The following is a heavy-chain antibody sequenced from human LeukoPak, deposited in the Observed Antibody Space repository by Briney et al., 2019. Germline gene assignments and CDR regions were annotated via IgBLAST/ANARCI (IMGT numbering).Heavy chain of an antibody. CDR2: IIPIFGTT. Sequence: VASVKVSCKASGGTFSSCAIGWVRQAPGQGLEWMGGIIPIFGTTKYAQKFQGRVTITADESTSTAYMELSSLRSEDTAVYYCASRGGMTQVNDYYYFAMDVWGQGTTVTVSS. V-gene: IGHV1-69*13. D-gene: IGHD3-16*01. CDR3: ASRGGMTQVNDYYYFAMDV. CDR1: GGTFSSCA. J-gene: IGHJ6*02.